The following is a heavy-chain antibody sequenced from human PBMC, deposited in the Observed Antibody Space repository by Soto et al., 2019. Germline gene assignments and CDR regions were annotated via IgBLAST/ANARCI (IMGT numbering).Heavy chain of an antibody. D-gene: IGHD6-19*01. J-gene: IGHJ4*02. Sequence: EVQLVESGGGLVQPGGSLRLSCAASGFTFSSHSMNWVRQAPGKGLEWLSYINSGSTTIYYADSVKGRFTISRDNAKNSLYLQMNNLRAEATAVYYCARAQWPRYYYFDYWGQGTLVTVSS. CDR1: GFTFSSHS. V-gene: IGHV3-48*01. CDR3: ARAQWPRYYYFDY. CDR2: INSGSTTI.